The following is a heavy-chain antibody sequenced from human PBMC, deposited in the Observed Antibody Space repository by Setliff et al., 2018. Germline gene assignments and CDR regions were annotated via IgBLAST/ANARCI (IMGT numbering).Heavy chain of an antibody. CDR2: IYTSGST. Sequence: SETLSLTCTVSGGSISSYYWSWIRQPAGKGLEWIGRIYTSGSTNYNPSLKSRVTMSVDTSKNQFSLKLSSVAAADTAVYYCARKGISALSGAFDMWGQGTMVTVSS. CDR3: ARKGISALSGAFDM. CDR1: GGSISSYY. D-gene: IGHD1-26*01. J-gene: IGHJ3*02. V-gene: IGHV4-4*07.